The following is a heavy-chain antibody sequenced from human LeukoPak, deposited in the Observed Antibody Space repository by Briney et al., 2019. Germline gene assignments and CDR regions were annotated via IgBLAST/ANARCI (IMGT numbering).Heavy chain of an antibody. CDR3: TRSVVVKERNYYYGMDV. CDR1: GFTFVNHW. CDR2: IRSKAYGGTT. J-gene: IGHJ6*02. D-gene: IGHD3-22*01. V-gene: IGHV3-49*04. Sequence: GGSLRLSCAASGFTFVNHWMHWVRQAPGKGLEWVGFIRSKAYGGTTEYAASVEGRFTISRDDSKSIAYLQMNSLKTEDTAVYYCTRSVVVKERNYYYGMDVWGQGTTVTVSS.